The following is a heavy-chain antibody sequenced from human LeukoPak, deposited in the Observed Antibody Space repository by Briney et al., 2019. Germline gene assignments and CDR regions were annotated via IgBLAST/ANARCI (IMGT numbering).Heavy chain of an antibody. V-gene: IGHV3-21*01. Sequence: KPGGSLRLSCAASGFTFSSYSMNWVRQAPGKGVEWVSSISSSSSYIYYADSVKGRFTISRDNAKNSLYLQMNSLRAEDTAVYYCARDGRGGYSYGYINYYGMDVWGKGTTVTVSS. J-gene: IGHJ6*04. CDR3: ARDGRGGYSYGYINYYGMDV. CDR2: ISSSSSYI. D-gene: IGHD5-18*01. CDR1: GFTFSSYS.